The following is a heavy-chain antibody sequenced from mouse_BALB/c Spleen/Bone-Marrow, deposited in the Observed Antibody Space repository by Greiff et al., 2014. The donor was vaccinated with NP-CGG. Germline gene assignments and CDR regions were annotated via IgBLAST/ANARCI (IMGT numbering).Heavy chain of an antibody. J-gene: IGHJ2*01. D-gene: IGHD3-1*01. Sequence: EVHLVESGGGLVQPGGSLRLSCTTSGFTFTDYFMTWVRQPPGKALEWLGFIRNKPSGYTTEYNPSVKGRFSISRDNSQGIFYLQMNTLRAEDSAIYYCARDYSGYFDFWGQGTTLTVSS. CDR1: GFTFTDYF. CDR3: ARDYSGYFDF. V-gene: IGHV7-3*02. CDR2: IRNKPSGYTT.